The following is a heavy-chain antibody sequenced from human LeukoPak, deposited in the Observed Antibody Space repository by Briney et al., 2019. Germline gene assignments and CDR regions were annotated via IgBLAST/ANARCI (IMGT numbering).Heavy chain of an antibody. CDR3: ARAGYCSDSTCYHFDY. D-gene: IGHD2-15*01. Sequence: SQTLSLTCTVSGGSISSSSHYWGWIRQPPRKGLEWIGSIYYSGSTYYNPSLKSRVSMSVDTSKNQFSLKLSSVTAADTAVYYCARAGYCSDSTCYHFDYWGQGTLATVYS. V-gene: IGHV4-39*01. CDR2: IYYSGST. J-gene: IGHJ4*02. CDR1: GGSISSSSHY.